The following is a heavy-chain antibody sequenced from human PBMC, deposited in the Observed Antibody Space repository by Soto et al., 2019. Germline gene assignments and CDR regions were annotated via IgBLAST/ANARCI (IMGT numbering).Heavy chain of an antibody. V-gene: IGHV3-23*01. CDR1: GFTFSNYA. Sequence: EVQLLESGGGLVQPGGSLRLSCATSGFTFSNYAMTWVRQAPGVGLEWVSTISGGTTYYADSVKGRFTISRDNPKKTFELQMNSLRAEDTAVYYCVKDWSGDKCPCLDVWGQGTTVTVSS. CDR2: ISGGTT. D-gene: IGHD3-3*01. CDR3: VKDWSGDKCPCLDV. J-gene: IGHJ6*02.